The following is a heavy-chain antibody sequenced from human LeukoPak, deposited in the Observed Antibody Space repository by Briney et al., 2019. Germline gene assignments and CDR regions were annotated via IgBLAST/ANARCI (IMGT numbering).Heavy chain of an antibody. CDR3: ARTATDTGEFDY. CDR1: GLTFSTYP. J-gene: IGHJ4*02. V-gene: IGHV3-23*01. CDR2: LTGSGGTT. Sequence: PGGSLRLSCAASGLTFSTYPMTWVRQAPGKGLEWVSTLTGSGGTTDYADSVKGRFTISRDDAKNSLYLQMNSLRAEDTAVYYCARTATDTGEFDYWGQGTLVTVSS. D-gene: IGHD6-13*01.